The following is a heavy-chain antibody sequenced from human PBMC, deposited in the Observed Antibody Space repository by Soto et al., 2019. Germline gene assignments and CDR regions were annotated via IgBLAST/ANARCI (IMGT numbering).Heavy chain of an antibody. J-gene: IGHJ5*02. CDR3: ASEYSSSTHPRGHWFDP. Sequence: KPSETLSLTCTVSGGSISSGDYYWSWIRQPPGKGLEWIGYIYYSGSTYYNPSLKSRVTISVDTSKNRFSLKLSSVTAADTAVYYCASEYSSSTHPRGHWFDPWGQGTLVTVSS. D-gene: IGHD6-6*01. CDR1: GGSISSGDYY. CDR2: IYYSGST. V-gene: IGHV4-30-4*01.